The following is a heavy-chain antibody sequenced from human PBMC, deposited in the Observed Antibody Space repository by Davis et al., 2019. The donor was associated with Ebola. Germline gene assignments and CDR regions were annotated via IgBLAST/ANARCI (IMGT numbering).Heavy chain of an antibody. CDR1: GYTFTGSY. Sequence: VSCKASGYTFTGSYMHWVRQAPGQGLEWMGWINPNSGGTNYAQKFQGWVTMTRDTSISTAYMELSRLRSDDTAMYYCARGPVGYCSGGSCYATYYYYGMDVWGQGTTVTVSS. D-gene: IGHD2-15*01. CDR3: ARGPVGYCSGGSCYATYYYYGMDV. V-gene: IGHV1-2*04. CDR2: INPNSGGT. J-gene: IGHJ6*02.